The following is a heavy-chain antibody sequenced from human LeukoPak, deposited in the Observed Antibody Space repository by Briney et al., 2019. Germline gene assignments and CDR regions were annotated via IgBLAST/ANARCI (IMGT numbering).Heavy chain of an antibody. V-gene: IGHV3-23*01. CDR3: AKDSAKKYDDY. CDR1: ELTFSNYA. CDR2: ISASGDST. Sequence: GGSLRLSCVAFELTFSNYAMSWVRQAPGKGLEWVSAISASGDSTYYADSVKGRFTISRENSKNTLYLQMNSLRAEDTAVYYCAKDSAKKYDDYWGQGTLVTVSS. D-gene: IGHD2/OR15-2a*01. J-gene: IGHJ4*02.